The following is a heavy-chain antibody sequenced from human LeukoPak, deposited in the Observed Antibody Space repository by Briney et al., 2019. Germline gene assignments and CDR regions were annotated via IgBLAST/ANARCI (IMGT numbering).Heavy chain of an antibody. J-gene: IGHJ6*03. D-gene: IGHD3-22*01. CDR1: GGSISSYY. CDR3: TRGSIAYYYMDV. Sequence: SETLSLTCTVSGGSISSYYWSWIRKPPGKGLEWIGNIYYSGSTNYNPSLKSRVTISVDTSKNQFSLKLSSVTAADTAVYYCTRGSIAYYYMDVWGKGTTVTISS. CDR2: IYYSGST. V-gene: IGHV4-59*01.